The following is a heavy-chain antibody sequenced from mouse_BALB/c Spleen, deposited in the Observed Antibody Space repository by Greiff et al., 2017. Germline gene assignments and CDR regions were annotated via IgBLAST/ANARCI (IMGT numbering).Heavy chain of an antibody. CDR1: GFTFSSFG. CDR2: ISSGSSTI. J-gene: IGHJ3*01. CDR3: ASATTANPWFAY. V-gene: IGHV5-17*02. Sequence: EVKLMESGGGLVQPGGSRKLSCAASGFTFSSFGMHWVRQAPEKGLEWVAYISSGSSTIYYADTVKGRFTISRDNPKNTLFLQMTSLRSEDTAMYYCASATTANPWFAYWGQGTLVTVSA. D-gene: IGHD1-2*01.